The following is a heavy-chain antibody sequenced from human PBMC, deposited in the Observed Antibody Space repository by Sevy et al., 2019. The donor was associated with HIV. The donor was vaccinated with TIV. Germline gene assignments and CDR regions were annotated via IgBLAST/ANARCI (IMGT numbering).Heavy chain of an antibody. CDR3: ARDWGYSSSSAVGY. CDR1: GFTFSDYY. CDR2: ISSSGSTI. V-gene: IGHV3-11*01. J-gene: IGHJ1*01. D-gene: IGHD6-6*01. Sequence: GGSLRLSCAASGFTFSDYYMSWIRQAPGKGLEWVSYISSSGSTIYYAVSVKGRFTISRDNAKNSLYLQMNSLRAEDTAVYYCARDWGYSSSSAVGYWGQGTLVTVPS.